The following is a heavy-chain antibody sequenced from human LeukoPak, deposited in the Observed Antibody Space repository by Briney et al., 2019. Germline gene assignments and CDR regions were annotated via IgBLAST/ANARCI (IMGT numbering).Heavy chain of an antibody. Sequence: SVKVSCKASGGTFSSYAISWVRQAPGQGLEWMGGIIPIFGTANYAQKFQGRVTITADESTSTAYMGLSSLRSEDTAVYYCARDQGPFTIFGVVRFWGQGTLVTVSS. V-gene: IGHV1-69*13. CDR1: GGTFSSYA. J-gene: IGHJ4*02. D-gene: IGHD3-3*01. CDR3: ARDQGPFTIFGVVRF. CDR2: IIPIFGTA.